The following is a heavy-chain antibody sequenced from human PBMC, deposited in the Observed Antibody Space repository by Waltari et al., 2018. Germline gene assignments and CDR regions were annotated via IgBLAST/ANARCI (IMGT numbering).Heavy chain of an antibody. J-gene: IGHJ6*02. CDR1: GGTFSSYA. CDR3: ARATGRLVSGYYYYGMDV. D-gene: IGHD1-1*01. CDR2: IIPIFGTA. V-gene: IGHV1-69*08. Sequence: QVQLVQSGAAVKKPGSSVKVSCKASGGTFSSYAITWVRQAPGHGLEWMGRIIPIFGTANYAQKFQGRVTNTADKSTSTAYMELSSLRSEDTAVYYCARATGRLVSGYYYYGMDVWGQGTTVTVSS.